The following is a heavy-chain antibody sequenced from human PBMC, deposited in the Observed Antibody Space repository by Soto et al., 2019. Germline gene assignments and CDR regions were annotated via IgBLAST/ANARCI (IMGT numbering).Heavy chain of an antibody. V-gene: IGHV5-51*01. CDR3: ARRADNSGPDV. Sequence: GESLKISCKASGYIFTNYWIAWVRQMPGKGLEWMGIVYPGDSDTRYSPSFQGQVTISADKSISTAYLQWSSLKASDTAMYYCARRADNSGPDVWGQGTTVTVSS. J-gene: IGHJ6*02. D-gene: IGHD6-19*01. CDR1: GYIFTNYW. CDR2: VYPGDSDT.